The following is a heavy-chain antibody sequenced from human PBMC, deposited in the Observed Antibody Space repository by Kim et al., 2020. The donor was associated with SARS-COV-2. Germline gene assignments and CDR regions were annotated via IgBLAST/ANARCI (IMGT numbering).Heavy chain of an antibody. CDR2: IRYDQTYE. CDR1: GFACEKCG. D-gene: IGHD5-12*01. Sequence: GGSLRLSCEATGFACEKCGLNWVRQAPGKGLEWMAVIRYDQTYEEYADSVKGRLTISRANSKNTMFLQQNSHRPEDTTMYDCARGDSGYFHNNFDYWAQG. J-gene: IGHJ4*02. CDR3: ARGDSGYFHNNFDY. V-gene: IGHV3-33*01.